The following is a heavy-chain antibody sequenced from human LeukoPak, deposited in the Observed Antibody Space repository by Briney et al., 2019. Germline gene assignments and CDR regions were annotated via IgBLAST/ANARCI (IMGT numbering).Heavy chain of an antibody. V-gene: IGHV4-39*01. D-gene: IGHD3-10*01. J-gene: IGHJ4*02. CDR3: ARSSSLDYYGSGSSDY. CDR2: IYYSGST. Sequence: PSETLSLTCTVSGGSISSSSYYWGWIRQPPGKGLEWIGSIYYSGSTYYNPSLKSRVTISVDTSKNQFSLKLSSVTAADTAVYYCARSSSLDYYGSGSSDYWGQGTLVTVSS. CDR1: GGSISSSSYY.